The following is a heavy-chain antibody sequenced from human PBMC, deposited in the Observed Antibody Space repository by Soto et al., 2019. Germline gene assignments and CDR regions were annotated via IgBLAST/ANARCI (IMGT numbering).Heavy chain of an antibody. Sequence: PWGSLRLSCAASGFTFVSFTINCVRHAPFKGLEWVSTISSNSAYIYYTDALRGRFTISRDNAKNSLHLQMNSLRAEDTAVYYCTRDASRDSSARGWFDPWGPGTLVTVSS. V-gene: IGHV3-21*01. J-gene: IGHJ5*02. CDR3: TRDASRDSSARGWFDP. CDR2: ISSNSAYI. CDR1: GFTFVSFT. D-gene: IGHD6-13*01.